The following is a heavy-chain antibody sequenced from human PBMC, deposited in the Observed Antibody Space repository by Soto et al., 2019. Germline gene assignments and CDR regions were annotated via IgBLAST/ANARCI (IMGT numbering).Heavy chain of an antibody. Sequence: QVQLVQSGAEVKKPGASVYVSCKASGYTFSDYYLHWLRQAPGQVLEWMGCITPNVGGTNYARKFQGRVTMTRDTSISTVYMKLTRLSPDDTAIYYCASGGSDVPRTPYDTWGQGTLVTVSS. D-gene: IGHD3-16*01. J-gene: IGHJ5*02. CDR3: ASGGSDVPRTPYDT. CDR2: ITPNVGGT. V-gene: IGHV1-2*02. CDR1: GYTFSDYY.